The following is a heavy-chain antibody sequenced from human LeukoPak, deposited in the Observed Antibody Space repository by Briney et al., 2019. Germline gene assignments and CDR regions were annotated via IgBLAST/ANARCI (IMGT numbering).Heavy chain of an antibody. CDR1: GFTFSTSA. CDR3: VKRGSLTFDY. Sequence: GGSLRLSCAASGFTFSTSAMSWVRQAPGKGLEWVSAISDRTYYVDSVKGRFTISKDNSKNTLYLQMNSLRAEDTAVYYCVKRGSLTFDYWGQGTLVTVSS. D-gene: IGHD1-26*01. J-gene: IGHJ4*02. CDR2: ISDRT. V-gene: IGHV3-23*01.